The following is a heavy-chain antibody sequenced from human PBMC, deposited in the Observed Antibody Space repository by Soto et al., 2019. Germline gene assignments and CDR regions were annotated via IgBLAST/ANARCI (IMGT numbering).Heavy chain of an antibody. CDR2: TTANNGNT. Sequence: ASVKVSWKASGYTFISHGISWVRQASGQGLEWMGWTTANNGNTGYAQKFQGRVTMTRNTSISTAYMELSSLRSEDTAVYYCARASHGWGYGDYHSSHFDYWGQGTLVIVSS. CDR1: GYTFISHG. CDR3: ARASHGWGYGDYHSSHFDY. D-gene: IGHD4-17*01. V-gene: IGHV1-8*01. J-gene: IGHJ4*02.